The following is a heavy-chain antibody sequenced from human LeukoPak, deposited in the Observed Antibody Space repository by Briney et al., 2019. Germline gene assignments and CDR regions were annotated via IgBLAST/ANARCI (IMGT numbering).Heavy chain of an antibody. CDR3: ARLHSSGWYADYFDY. CDR1: GGSISSYY. D-gene: IGHD6-19*01. Sequence: ASETLSLTCTVSGGSISSYYWSWIRQPAGKGLEWIGRIYTSGSITYNPSLKSRVSMSVDTSKNQFSLKLSSVTAADTAVYYCARLHSSGWYADYFDYWGQGTLVTVSP. V-gene: IGHV4-4*07. CDR2: IYTSGSI. J-gene: IGHJ4*02.